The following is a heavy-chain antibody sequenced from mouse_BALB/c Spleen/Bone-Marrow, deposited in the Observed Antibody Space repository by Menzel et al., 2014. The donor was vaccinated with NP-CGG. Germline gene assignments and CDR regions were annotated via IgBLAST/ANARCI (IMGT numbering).Heavy chain of an antibody. V-gene: IGHV5-17*02. J-gene: IGHJ2*01. Sequence: EVKLLESGGGLAQPGGSRKLSCAASGFTFSSFGMHWVRQAPEKGLEWVAYISSGSSTIFYADTVKGRFTVSRDNPKNTLFLQMTSLRSEDTAMYFCTRGGNWDDFDSWGQGTTLTVSS. CDR2: ISSGSSTI. D-gene: IGHD4-1*01. CDR3: TRGGNWDDFDS. CDR1: GFTFSSFG.